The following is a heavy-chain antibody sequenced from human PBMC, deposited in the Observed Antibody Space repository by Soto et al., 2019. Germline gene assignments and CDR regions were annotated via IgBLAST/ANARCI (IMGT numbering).Heavy chain of an antibody. Sequence: GASVKVSCKASGYSFTSYYMHWVRQAPGQGLEWMGIINPSGGSTSYAQKFQGRVTMTRDTSTSTVYMELSSLRSEDTAVYYCASDRSGYSSGWSGGVWFDPWGQGTLVTVSS. V-gene: IGHV1-46*03. CDR1: GYSFTSYY. CDR2: INPSGGST. D-gene: IGHD6-19*01. J-gene: IGHJ5*02. CDR3: ASDRSGYSSGWSGGVWFDP.